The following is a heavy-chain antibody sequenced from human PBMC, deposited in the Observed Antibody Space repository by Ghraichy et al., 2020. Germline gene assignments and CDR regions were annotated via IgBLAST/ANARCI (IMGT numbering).Heavy chain of an antibody. CDR1: GGSISSSSYY. CDR3: ARQLSAVIFEPFDF. D-gene: IGHD3/OR15-3a*01. V-gene: IGHV4-39*01. CDR2: ISYSGSS. J-gene: IGHJ4*02. Sequence: SETLSLTCTVSGGSISSSSYYWGWIRQPPGKGLEWIGSISYSGSSYYNPSLKSRVTIYAHTSKNQFFLQLSSVTAADTAVFYCARQLSAVIFEPFDFWGQGTLVTVSS.